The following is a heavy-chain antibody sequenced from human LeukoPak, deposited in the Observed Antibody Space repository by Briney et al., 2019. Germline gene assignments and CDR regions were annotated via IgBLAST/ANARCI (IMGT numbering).Heavy chain of an antibody. CDR2: INHSGST. V-gene: IGHV4-34*01. Sequence: PSEPLSLTCAVYGGSFSGYYWSWIRQPPGKGLEWIGEINHSGSTNYNPSLKSRVTISVDTSKNQFSLKLSSVTAADTAVYYCARLKSKNYYGSGRIGWFDPWGQGTLVTVSS. CDR1: GGSFSGYY. CDR3: ARLKSKNYYGSGRIGWFDP. J-gene: IGHJ5*02. D-gene: IGHD3-10*01.